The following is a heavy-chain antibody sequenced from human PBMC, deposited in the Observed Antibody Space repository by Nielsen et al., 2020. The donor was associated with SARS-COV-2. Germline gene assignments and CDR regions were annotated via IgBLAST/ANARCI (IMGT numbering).Heavy chain of an antibody. V-gene: IGHV3-23*01. CDR3: AKDGVVRGDALDL. CDR1: GFTFNIYA. Sequence: GGSLRLSCAASGFTFNIYAMAWFRRAPGRGLQWVTGVSASGGSTYYTDSVKGRFSISRDNSKNTLFLQMHSLRVEDTAVYYCAKDGVVRGDALDLWGQGTMVTVSS. J-gene: IGHJ3*01. D-gene: IGHD3-10*01. CDR2: VSASGGST.